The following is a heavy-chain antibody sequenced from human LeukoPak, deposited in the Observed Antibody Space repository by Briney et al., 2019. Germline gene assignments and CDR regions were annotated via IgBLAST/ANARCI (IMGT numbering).Heavy chain of an antibody. CDR1: GGTFSSYA. CDR3: ARVVRGPDAFDI. CDR2: IIPIFGTA. V-gene: IGHV1-69*05. J-gene: IGHJ3*02. D-gene: IGHD3-10*02. Sequence: SVKVSCKASGGTFSSYAISWVRQAPGQGLEWMGGIIPIFGTANYAQKFQVRVTITTDESTSTAYMELSSLRSEDTAVYYCARVVRGPDAFDIWGQGTMVTVSS.